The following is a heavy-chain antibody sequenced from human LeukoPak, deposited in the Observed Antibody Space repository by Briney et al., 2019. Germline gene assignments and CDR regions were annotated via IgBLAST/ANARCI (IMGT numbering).Heavy chain of an antibody. J-gene: IGHJ6*02. D-gene: IGHD6-13*01. V-gene: IGHV3-23*01. CDR1: GFTFSSYA. CDR3: AKSSFRVAAAGTYYYGMDV. CDR2: ISGSGGST. Sequence: GGSLRLSCAASGFTFSSYAMSWVRQAPGKGLEWVSAISGSGGSTYYADSVKGRFTISRDNSKNTLYLQMNSLRAEDTAVYYCAKSSFRVAAAGTYYYGMDVWGQGTTVTVSS.